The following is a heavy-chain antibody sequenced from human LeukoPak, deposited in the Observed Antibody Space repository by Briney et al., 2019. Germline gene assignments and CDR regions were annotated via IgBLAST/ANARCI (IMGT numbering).Heavy chain of an antibody. Sequence: ASVKVSCKASGYTFTGYYMHWVRQAPGQGLEWMGWINPNSGGTNYAQKFQGRVTMTRDTSISTAYMELSRLRSDDTAVYYWARADIVVVPAAKIFDYWGQGTLVTVSS. CDR3: ARADIVVVPAAKIFDY. CDR2: INPNSGGT. V-gene: IGHV1-2*02. J-gene: IGHJ4*02. CDR1: GYTFTGYY. D-gene: IGHD2-2*01.